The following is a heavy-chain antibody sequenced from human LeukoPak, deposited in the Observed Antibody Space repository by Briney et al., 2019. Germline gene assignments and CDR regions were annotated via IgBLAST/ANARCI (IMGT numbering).Heavy chain of an antibody. CDR3: ARSRDGYKRFDS. Sequence: GGSLRLSCAASGFTFSSYWMNWARQAPGKGLEWVASINHNGNVNHYVDSAKGRFTISRDNAKNSLYLQMSNLRAEDTAVYFCARSRDGYKRFDSWGQGTLVTVSS. J-gene: IGHJ4*02. CDR2: INHNGNVN. CDR1: GFTFSSYW. D-gene: IGHD5-24*01. V-gene: IGHV3-7*03.